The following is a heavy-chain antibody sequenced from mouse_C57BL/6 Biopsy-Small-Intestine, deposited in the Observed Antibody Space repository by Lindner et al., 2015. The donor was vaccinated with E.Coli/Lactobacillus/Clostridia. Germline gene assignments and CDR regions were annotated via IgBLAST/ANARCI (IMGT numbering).Heavy chain of an antibody. CDR3: ARHDGYYSWFAY. CDR2: IDSNGVGT. Sequence: VQLQESGGGLVMPGGSLKLSCAASGFTFSSYAMSWFRQTPEKRLEWVAAIDSNGVGTYYPDTVKDRFTISRDNAKNILYLQMSSLRSEDTALYYCARHDGYYSWFAYWGQGTLVTVSA. CDR1: GFTFSSYA. V-gene: IGHV5-6-2*01. D-gene: IGHD2-3*01. J-gene: IGHJ3*01.